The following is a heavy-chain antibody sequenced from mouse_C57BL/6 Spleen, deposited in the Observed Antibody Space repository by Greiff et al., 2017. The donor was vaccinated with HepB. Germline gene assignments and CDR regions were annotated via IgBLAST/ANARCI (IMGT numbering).Heavy chain of an antibody. CDR2: ISDGGSYT. J-gene: IGHJ3*01. V-gene: IGHV5-4*01. CDR1: GFTFSSYA. D-gene: IGHD4-1*01. Sequence: EVTLVESGGGLVKPGGSLKLSCAASGFTFSSYAMSWVRQTPEKRLEWVATISDGGSYTYYPDNVKGRFPISRDNAKNNLYLQMSHLKSEDTAMYYCARDLTAAWFAYWGQGTLVTVSA. CDR3: ARDLTAAWFAY.